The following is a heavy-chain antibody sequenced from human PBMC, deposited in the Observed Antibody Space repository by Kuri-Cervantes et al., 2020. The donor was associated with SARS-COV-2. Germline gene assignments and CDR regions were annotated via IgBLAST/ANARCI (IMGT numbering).Heavy chain of an antibody. CDR2: IYHSGST. D-gene: IGHD3-16*01. Sequence: SETLSLTCAVSGYSISSGYYWGWIRQPPGKGLEWIGSIYHSGSTYYNPSLKSRVTISVDTSKNQFSLKLSSVTAADTAVYYCARVWGPLTGFFDYWGQGTLVTVSS. CDR3: ARVWGPLTGFFDY. J-gene: IGHJ4*02. CDR1: GYSISSGYY. V-gene: IGHV4-38-2*01.